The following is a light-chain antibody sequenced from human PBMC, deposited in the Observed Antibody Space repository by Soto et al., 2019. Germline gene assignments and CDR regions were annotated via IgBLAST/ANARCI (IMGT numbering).Light chain of an antibody. CDR1: QNVNNF. J-gene: IGKJ1*01. V-gene: IGKV3-11*01. Sequence: EVVLTQSPATLSLSPGERATFSGRASQNVNNFLAWYQQKPGQAPRLLIYDASNRATGIPARFSGSGSGTEFILTINSLQAEDFATYYCLQAQAFPRTFGQGTKVDIK. CDR3: LQAQAFPRT. CDR2: DAS.